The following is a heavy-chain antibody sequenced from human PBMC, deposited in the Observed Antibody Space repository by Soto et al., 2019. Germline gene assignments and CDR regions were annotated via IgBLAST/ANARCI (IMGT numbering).Heavy chain of an antibody. CDR2: IYYSGST. J-gene: IGHJ4*02. V-gene: IGHV4-59*01. CDR3: ASGRYGRLHCPFDY. CDR1: GGSISSYY. D-gene: IGHD4-4*01. Sequence: SETLSLTCTVSGGSISSYYWSWIRQPPGKGLEWIGYIYYSGSTNYNPSLKSRVTISVDTSKNQFSLKLSSVTAADTAVYYCASGRYGRLHCPFDYWGQGTLVTVSS.